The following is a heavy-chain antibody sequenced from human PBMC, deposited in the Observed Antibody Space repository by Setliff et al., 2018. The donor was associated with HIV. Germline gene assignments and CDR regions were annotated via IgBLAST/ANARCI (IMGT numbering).Heavy chain of an antibody. CDR2: INHNKSS. CDR1: GESLSDYY. J-gene: IGHJ4*02. V-gene: IGHV4-34*01. D-gene: IGHD3-9*01. Sequence: PSETLSLTCAVYGESLSDYYWSWIRQPPGKGLEWIGEINHNKSSDYNPSLKSRVTMSVDTSKKQFSLDLSSVTAADTAVYFCARAIVKTGYHTKSRVFDYWGQGTLVTVSS. CDR3: ARAIVKTGYHTKSRVFDY.